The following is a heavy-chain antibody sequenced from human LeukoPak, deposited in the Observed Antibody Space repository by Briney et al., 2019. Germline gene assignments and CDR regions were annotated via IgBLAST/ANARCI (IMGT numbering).Heavy chain of an antibody. J-gene: IGHJ4*02. CDR3: ARGLEWLLYFDY. Sequence: SQTLSLTCTVSGGSISSGSYCWSWIRQPPGKGLEWIGYIYYSGSTNYNPSLKSRVTISVDTSKNQFSLKLRSVTAADTAAYYCARGLEWLLYFDYWGQGTLVTVSS. V-gene: IGHV4-61*01. D-gene: IGHD3-3*01. CDR1: GGSISSGSYC. CDR2: IYYSGST.